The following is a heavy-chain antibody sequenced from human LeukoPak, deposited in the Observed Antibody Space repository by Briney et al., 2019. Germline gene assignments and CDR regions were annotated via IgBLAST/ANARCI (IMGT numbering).Heavy chain of an antibody. V-gene: IGHV4-4*07. CDR1: GGSISSYY. CDR2: IYTSGST. D-gene: IGHD6-19*01. J-gene: IGHJ3*02. CDR3: AREMWNSSGWYTGGAFDI. Sequence: KPSETLSLTCTVSGGSISSYYWSWIRQPAGKGLEWIGRIYTSGSTNYNPSLKSRVTKSVDTSKNQFSLKLSSVTAADTAVYYCAREMWNSSGWYTGGAFDIWGQGTMVTVSS.